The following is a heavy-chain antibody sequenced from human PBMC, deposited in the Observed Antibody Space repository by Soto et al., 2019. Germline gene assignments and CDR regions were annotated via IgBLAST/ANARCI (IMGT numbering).Heavy chain of an antibody. CDR2: LSLDGRST. D-gene: IGHD6-19*01. J-gene: IGHJ3*02. V-gene: IGHV3-30*03. Sequence: GGSLRLSCAASGFTFSTSVMHWVRQAPGRGLEWVAGLSLDGRSTFYADSVRDRFIISRDNSNYILYLQMNSLRAEDSAVYHCAREGFSSGWCGAFDTWGQGTMVTVSS. CDR3: AREGFSSGWCGAFDT. CDR1: GFTFSTSV.